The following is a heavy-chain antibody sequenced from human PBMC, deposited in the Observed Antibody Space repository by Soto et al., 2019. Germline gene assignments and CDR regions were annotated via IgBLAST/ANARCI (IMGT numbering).Heavy chain of an antibody. D-gene: IGHD3-3*01. Sequence: ASVKVSCKASGGTFSSYAISWVRQAPGQGLEWMGGIIPIFGTANYAQKFQGRVTITADESTSTAYMELSSLRSEDTAVYYCARGSESPNYDFWSGYHRSYYGMDVRGQGTTVTVSS. V-gene: IGHV1-69*13. CDR3: ARGSESPNYDFWSGYHRSYYGMDV. CDR2: IIPIFGTA. CDR1: GGTFSSYA. J-gene: IGHJ6*02.